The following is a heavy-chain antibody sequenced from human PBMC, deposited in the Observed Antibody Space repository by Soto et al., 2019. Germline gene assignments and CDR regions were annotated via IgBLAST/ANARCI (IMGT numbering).Heavy chain of an antibody. CDR2: FRFGGST. D-gene: IGHD2-15*01. CDR1: GGSISSSNFY. V-gene: IGHV4-39*01. Sequence: SEPLSLTCAVSGGSISSSNFYWGWFRQPPGKGLEWIGSFRFGGSTHYNPSLESRVTISVDTSKNQISLKLRSVTATDTAVYYCAKDASCYSCGAWGQGALVTVSS. J-gene: IGHJ4*02. CDR3: AKDASCYSCGA.